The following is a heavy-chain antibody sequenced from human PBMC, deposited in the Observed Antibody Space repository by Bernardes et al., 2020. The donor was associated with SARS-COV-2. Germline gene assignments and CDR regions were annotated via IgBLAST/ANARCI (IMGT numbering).Heavy chain of an antibody. J-gene: IGHJ4*02. CDR2: INPNSGAT. CDR1: GYTFTGFY. D-gene: IGHD3-22*01. CDR3: ASTLNYYDSLANYATGTR. Sequence: ASVKVSCKTSGYTFTGFYMHWVRQAPGQGLEWMGWINPNSGATNYAQRFQGRVAMTRDTSISTAYMDLSGLRDDDTAVYYCASTLNYYDSLANYATGTRWGQGTLVTVSS. V-gene: IGHV1-2*02.